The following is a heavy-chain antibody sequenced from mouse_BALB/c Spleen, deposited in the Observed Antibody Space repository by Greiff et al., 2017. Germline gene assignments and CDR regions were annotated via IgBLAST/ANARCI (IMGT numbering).Heavy chain of an antibody. V-gene: IGHV5-17*02. Sequence: EVKLQESGGGLVQPGGSRKLSCAASGFTFSSFGMHWVRQAPEKGLEWVAYISSGSSTIYYADTVKGRFTISRDNPKNTLFLQMTSLRSEDTAMYYCARESLAWFAYWGQGTLVTVSA. D-gene: IGHD6-1*01. J-gene: IGHJ3*01. CDR2: ISSGSSTI. CDR1: GFTFSSFG. CDR3: ARESLAWFAY.